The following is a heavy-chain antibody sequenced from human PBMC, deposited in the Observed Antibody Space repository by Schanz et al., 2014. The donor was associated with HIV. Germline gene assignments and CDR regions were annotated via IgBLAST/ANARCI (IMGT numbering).Heavy chain of an antibody. CDR3: ARRALLKWELRYAFDI. CDR1: GYTFTSYD. Sequence: QVHLVQSGAEVKKPGASVKVACKASGYTFTSYDINWVRQATGQGLEWMGWMNPNSGNTGHAQKFQGRVTMTRNASISTAYMELSSLRSEDTAVYYCARRALLKWELRYAFDIWGQGTMVTVSS. J-gene: IGHJ3*02. V-gene: IGHV1-8*01. CDR2: MNPNSGNT. D-gene: IGHD1-26*01.